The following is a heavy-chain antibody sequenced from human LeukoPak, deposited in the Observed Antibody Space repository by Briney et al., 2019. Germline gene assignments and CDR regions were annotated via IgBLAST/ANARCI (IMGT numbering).Heavy chain of an antibody. CDR3: ASYIVGAAYAFDI. CDR1: GVSISSSYSY. V-gene: IGHV4-39*07. J-gene: IGHJ3*02. Sequence: PSETLSLTCTVSGVSISSSYSYWGWIRQPPGKGLEWIGEIYHSGSTNYNPSLKSRVTISVDKSKNQFSLKLSSVTAADTAVYYCASYIVGAAYAFDIWGQGTMVTVSS. CDR2: IYHSGST. D-gene: IGHD1-26*01.